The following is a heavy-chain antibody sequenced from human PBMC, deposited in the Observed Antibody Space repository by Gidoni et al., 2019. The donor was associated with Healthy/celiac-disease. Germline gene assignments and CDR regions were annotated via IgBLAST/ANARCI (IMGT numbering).Heavy chain of an antibody. Sequence: EVQLVESGGGLVKPGGSLRLSCAASGFTFSNAWMNWVRQAPGKGLEWVGRIKSKTDGGTTDYAAPVKGRFTISRDDSKNTLDLQMNSLKTEDTAVYYCTTDTSSGYYFGDDAFDIWGQGTMVTVSS. CDR3: TTDTSSGYYFGDDAFDI. D-gene: IGHD3-22*01. J-gene: IGHJ3*02. CDR1: GFTFSNAW. CDR2: IKSKTDGGTT. V-gene: IGHV3-15*07.